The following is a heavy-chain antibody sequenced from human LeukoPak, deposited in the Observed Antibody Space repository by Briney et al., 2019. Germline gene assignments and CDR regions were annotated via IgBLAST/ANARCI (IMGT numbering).Heavy chain of an antibody. V-gene: IGHV3-21*01. CDR3: AREKVGATTPQFDY. CDR1: GFTFSSYS. D-gene: IGHD1-26*01. J-gene: IGHJ4*02. Sequence: PGGSLRLSCAASGFTFSSYSMNWVRQAPGKGLEWVSSISSSSSYIYYADSVKGRFTISRDNAKNSLYLQMNSLRAEDTAVYYCAREKVGATTPQFDYWGQGILVTVSS. CDR2: ISSSSSYI.